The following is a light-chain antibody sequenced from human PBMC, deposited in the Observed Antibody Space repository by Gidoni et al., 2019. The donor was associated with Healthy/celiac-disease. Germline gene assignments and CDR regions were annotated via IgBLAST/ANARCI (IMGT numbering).Light chain of an antibody. Sequence: EIVLTQSPATLSLSPGERATLSCRASQSVSSYLAWYQQKPGQAPRLLIYDASNSATGIPARFSGSGSGTDFTLTISSLEPEDSAVYYCQQRSNWPPWTFGQGTKVEIK. CDR1: QSVSSY. J-gene: IGKJ1*01. CDR3: QQRSNWPPWT. V-gene: IGKV3-11*01. CDR2: DAS.